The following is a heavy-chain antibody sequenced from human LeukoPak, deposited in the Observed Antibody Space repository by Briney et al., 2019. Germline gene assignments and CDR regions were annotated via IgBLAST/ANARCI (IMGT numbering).Heavy chain of an antibody. V-gene: IGHV4-59*12. CDR2: INYSGSA. D-gene: IGHD2-2*01. Sequence: PSETLSLTCTVSGGSTSAYYWTWIRQPPGKGLEWIAYINYSGSAKYNPSLQSRVTISVDTSKNQFSLKLSSVTAADTAVYYCARDCSSTSCFLDYWSQGTLVTVSS. J-gene: IGHJ4*02. CDR1: GGSTSAYY. CDR3: ARDCSSTSCFLDY.